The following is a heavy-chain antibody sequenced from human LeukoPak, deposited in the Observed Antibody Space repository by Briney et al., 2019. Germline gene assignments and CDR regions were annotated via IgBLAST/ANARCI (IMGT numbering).Heavy chain of an antibody. V-gene: IGHV3-21*01. J-gene: IGHJ4*02. CDR2: INSSSSNI. D-gene: IGHD4-11*01. CDR3: ATQISYYSNYGYFDY. Sequence: GGSLRLSCAASGFTFSSYSMNWVRQAPGKGLEWVSSINSSSSNIYYAAGVKGRFTISRDNAKNSLYLQMNSLRAEDTVVYYCATQISYYSNYGYFDYWGQGTLVTVSS. CDR1: GFTFSSYS.